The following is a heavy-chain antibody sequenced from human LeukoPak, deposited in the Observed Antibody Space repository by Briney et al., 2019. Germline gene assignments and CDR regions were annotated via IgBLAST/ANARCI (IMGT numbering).Heavy chain of an antibody. Sequence: GGSLRLSCADSGFTVSSNYMRWVRQAPGKGLEWVSVIYSGGSTHYADSVKGRFTISRDNSKTTLYLQMNSLRAEDTAVYYCARDRLHYDSLTGYPADWGQGTLVTVSS. CDR1: GFTVSSNY. CDR3: ARDRLHYDSLTGYPAD. V-gene: IGHV3-66*01. CDR2: IYSGGST. J-gene: IGHJ4*02. D-gene: IGHD3-9*01.